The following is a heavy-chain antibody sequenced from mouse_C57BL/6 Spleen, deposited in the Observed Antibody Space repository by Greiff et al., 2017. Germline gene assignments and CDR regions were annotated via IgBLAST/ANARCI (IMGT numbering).Heavy chain of an antibody. CDR1: GFTFSDYY. Sequence: EVKLVESEGGLVQPGSSMKLSCTASGFTFSDYYMAWVRQVPEKGLEWVANINYDGSSTYYLDSLKSRFIISRDNAKNILYLQMSSLKSEDTATYYCARGPYYYGSSLWFAYWGQGTLVTVSA. CDR3: ARGPYYYGSSLWFAY. D-gene: IGHD1-1*01. CDR2: INYDGSST. V-gene: IGHV5-16*01. J-gene: IGHJ3*01.